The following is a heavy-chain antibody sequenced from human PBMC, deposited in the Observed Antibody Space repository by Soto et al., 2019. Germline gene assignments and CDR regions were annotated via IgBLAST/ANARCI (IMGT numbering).Heavy chain of an antibody. CDR1: GFTFSSYW. CDR3: ARFSRLDGSPGFDY. D-gene: IGHD1-26*01. CDR2: INGDGSSA. J-gene: IGHJ4*02. V-gene: IGHV3-74*01. Sequence: PGGSLRLSCAASGFTFSSYWMHWVRQAPGKGLVWVSRINGDGSSATYADSVMGRFTISRDNAKNTLYLQMNSLRAEDTDVYYCARFSRLDGSPGFDYWGQGTLVTVSS.